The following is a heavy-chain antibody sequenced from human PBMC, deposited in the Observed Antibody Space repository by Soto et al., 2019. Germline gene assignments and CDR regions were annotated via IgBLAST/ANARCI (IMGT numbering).Heavy chain of an antibody. D-gene: IGHD4-17*01. J-gene: IGHJ4*02. V-gene: IGHV1-2*02. CDR3: ARCHRGLRCHLDY. CDR2: ISTKSGGE. Sequence: ASVKVSCKASGYTFTDYYIQWVRPAPGQGLEYMGWISTKSGGEAHAQKFRGRVTMTRDTSVNSAYLQLSSLTSDDTAVYFCARCHRGLRCHLDYWGQGTLVTVSS. CDR1: GYTFTDYY.